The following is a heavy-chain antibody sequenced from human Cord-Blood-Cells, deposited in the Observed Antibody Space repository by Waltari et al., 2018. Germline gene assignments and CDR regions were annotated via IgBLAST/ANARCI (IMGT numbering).Heavy chain of an antibody. CDR3: ARSGSYNAQLYYYYYDGMDV. CDR2: ISPYNGNT. V-gene: IGHV1-18*01. CDR1: GYTFTSYG. J-gene: IGHJ6*02. D-gene: IGHD1-26*01. Sequence: QVQLVQSGAEVKKPGASVKVSCKASGYTFTSYGISWARQASGQGLEWMGWISPYNGNTNYAQKLQGRVTMTTDTASSTAYMELRSLRSDDTAVYNCARSGSYNAQLYYYYYDGMDVWGQGTTVTVSS.